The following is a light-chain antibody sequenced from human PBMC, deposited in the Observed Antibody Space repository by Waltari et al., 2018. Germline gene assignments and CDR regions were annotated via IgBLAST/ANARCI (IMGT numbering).Light chain of an antibody. CDR2: DAS. J-gene: IGKJ2*01. Sequence: EIVLTQSPGTLSLSPGERATLSCRASQSVRSNYLAWYQQKPGQAPRLLIYDASSWATGIPDRFSGSGSGTDFTLTISRLEPEDFAVYYCQQYGSSPYTFGQGTKLEIK. V-gene: IGKV3-20*01. CDR1: QSVRSNY. CDR3: QQYGSSPYT.